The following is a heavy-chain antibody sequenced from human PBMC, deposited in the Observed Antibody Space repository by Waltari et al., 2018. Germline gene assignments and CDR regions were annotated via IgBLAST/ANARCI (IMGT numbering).Heavy chain of an antibody. J-gene: IGHJ4*02. V-gene: IGHV4-34*01. D-gene: IGHD5-18*01. Sequence: QVQLQQWGAGLLKPSETLSLTCAVYGGSFSGYYWSWIRQPPGKGLEWIGEINHSGRTNANPSLKSRVTISVDTSKNQFSLKLSSVTAADTAVYYCARGRRYSYGYKDFDYWGQGTLVTVSS. CDR3: ARGRRYSYGYKDFDY. CDR1: GGSFSGYY. CDR2: INHSGRT.